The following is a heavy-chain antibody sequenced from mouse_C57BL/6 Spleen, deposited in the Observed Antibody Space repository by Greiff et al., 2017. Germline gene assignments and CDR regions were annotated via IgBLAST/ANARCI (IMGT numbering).Heavy chain of an antibody. CDR1: GYAFRSSW. J-gene: IGHJ2*01. Sequence: VQLQESGPELVKPGASVKISCKASGYAFRSSWLNWVKQRPGKGLEWIGRIYPGDGDTNYNGKFKGKATLTADKSSSTAYMQLSSLTSEDSAVYFCARFRDGSSYYFDYWGQGTTLTVSS. D-gene: IGHD1-1*01. V-gene: IGHV1-82*01. CDR2: IYPGDGDT. CDR3: ARFRDGSSYYFDY.